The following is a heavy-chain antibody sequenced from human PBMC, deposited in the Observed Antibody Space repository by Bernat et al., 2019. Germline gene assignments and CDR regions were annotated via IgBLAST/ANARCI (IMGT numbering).Heavy chain of an antibody. V-gene: IGHV4-59*01. CDR1: GGSMRSYY. Sequence: QVQLQESGPGLVRPSETLSLTCTVSGGSMRSYYWSWIRQAPGKGLEWIGYIYYSGSTNYNPSLKSRVTISVDTSKNQFYLKLSSVTAADTAVYYCARDHWNRSSYDRVDPWGQGTLVTVSS. D-gene: IGHD2/OR15-2a*01. CDR2: IYYSGST. J-gene: IGHJ5*02. CDR3: ARDHWNRSSYDRVDP.